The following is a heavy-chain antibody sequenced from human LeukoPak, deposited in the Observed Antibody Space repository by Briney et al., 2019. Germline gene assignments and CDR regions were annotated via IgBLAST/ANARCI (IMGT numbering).Heavy chain of an antibody. J-gene: IGHJ4*02. CDR1: GFTFSSHW. V-gene: IGHV3-7*01. CDR3: ARGLGWYRVDY. Sequence: GGSLRLSCAVSGFTFSSHWMSWARQAPGKGLEWVANIKQDGSEKNYVDSVRGRFSISRDNAKNALYLQMNSVRAEDTAVYYCARGLGWYRVDYWGQGTLVTVSS. CDR2: IKQDGSEK. D-gene: IGHD6-19*01.